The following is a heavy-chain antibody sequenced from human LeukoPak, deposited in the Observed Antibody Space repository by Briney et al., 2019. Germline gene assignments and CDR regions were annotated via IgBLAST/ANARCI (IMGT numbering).Heavy chain of an antibody. CDR3: ARDGGNSYEIDY. CDR2: ISNDITTT. D-gene: IGHD5-18*01. J-gene: IGHJ4*02. V-gene: IGHV3-48*01. Sequence: PGGSLRLSCVVSGFPFTNNPMNWVRQAPGKGLEWVSYISNDITTTYYAESVKGRFTISRDNAKNSLYLQMNSLRVEDTAVYYCARDGGNSYEIDYWGQGTLVTVSS. CDR1: GFPFTNNP.